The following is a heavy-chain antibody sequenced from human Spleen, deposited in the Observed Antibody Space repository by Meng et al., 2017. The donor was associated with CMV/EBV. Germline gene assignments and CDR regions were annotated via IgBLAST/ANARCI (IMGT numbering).Heavy chain of an antibody. V-gene: IGHV3-21*01. D-gene: IGHD3-3*02. Sequence: GESLKISCAASGLTFNNYAMHWVRQAPGRGLEWVSSISSSSSYIYYADSVKGRFTISRDNAKNSLYLQMNSLRAEDTAVYYCARDISRRFDYWGQGTLVTVSS. CDR3: ARDISRRFDY. CDR2: ISSSSSYI. J-gene: IGHJ4*02. CDR1: GLTFNNYA.